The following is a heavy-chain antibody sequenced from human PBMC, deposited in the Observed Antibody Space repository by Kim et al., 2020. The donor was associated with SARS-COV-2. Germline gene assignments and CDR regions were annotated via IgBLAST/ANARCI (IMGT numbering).Heavy chain of an antibody. D-gene: IGHD6-13*01. J-gene: IGHJ4*02. CDR2: ISHSDDRT. CDR3: AKAGQRLVWGYFDY. CDR1: GFTFSSYA. Sequence: GGSLRLSCTASGFTFSSYAMTWVRQAPGKGLECVSGISHSDDRTYYADSVKGRFTISRDNSKNTLYLQLNTLRAEDTALYYCAKAGQRLVWGYFDYWGQGTLVTVSS. V-gene: IGHV3-23*01.